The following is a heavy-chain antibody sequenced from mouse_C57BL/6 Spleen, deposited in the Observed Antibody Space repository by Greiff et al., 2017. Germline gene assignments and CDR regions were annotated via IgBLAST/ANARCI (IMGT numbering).Heavy chain of an antibody. Sequence: EVQRVESEGGLVQPGSSMKLSCTASGFTFSDYYMAWVRQVPEKGLEWVANINYDGSSTYYLDSLKSRFIISRDNAKNILYLQMSSLKSEDTATYYCARRGYGKDWYFDVWGTGTTVTVSS. V-gene: IGHV5-16*01. CDR3: ARRGYGKDWYFDV. J-gene: IGHJ1*03. CDR1: GFTFSDYY. D-gene: IGHD1-1*01. CDR2: INYDGSST.